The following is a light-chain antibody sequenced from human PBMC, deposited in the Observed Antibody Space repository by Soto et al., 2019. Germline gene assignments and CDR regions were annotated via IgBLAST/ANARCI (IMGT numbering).Light chain of an antibody. CDR3: AAWDDSLNGLYV. J-gene: IGLJ1*01. V-gene: IGLV1-40*01. Sequence: QSVLTQPPSVSGAPGQRVTISCTGSSSNIGAGYDVHWYQQLPGTAPKLLIYSNNQRPSGVPDRFSGSKSGTSASLAISGLQSEDEADYYCAAWDDSLNGLYVFGTGTKVTVL. CDR2: SNN. CDR1: SSNIGAGYD.